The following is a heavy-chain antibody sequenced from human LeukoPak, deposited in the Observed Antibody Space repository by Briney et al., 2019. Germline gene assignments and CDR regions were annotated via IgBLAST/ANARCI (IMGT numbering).Heavy chain of an antibody. D-gene: IGHD6-19*01. CDR3: ARDREIAVAPGPFLDY. J-gene: IGHJ4*02. Sequence: GGSLRLSCAASGFTFSSYAMHWVRQAPGKGLEWVAVISYDGSNKYYADSVKGRFTISRDNSKNTLYLQMNSLRAEDTAVYYCARDREIAVAPGPFLDYWGQGTLVTVSS. V-gene: IGHV3-30-3*01. CDR1: GFTFSSYA. CDR2: ISYDGSNK.